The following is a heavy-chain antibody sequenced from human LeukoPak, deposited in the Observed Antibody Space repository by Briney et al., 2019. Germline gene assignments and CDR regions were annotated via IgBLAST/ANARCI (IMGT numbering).Heavy chain of an antibody. V-gene: IGHV3-21*01. CDR3: AKGRTYYSGTYYMSLADYFDY. Sequence: GGSLRLSCEASGFTFTTYSMTWVRQAPGKGLEWVSIISSGSSAIFSADALKGRFTISRDDAKNLLYLDMNSLRAEDTAVYYCAKGRTYYSGTYYMSLADYFDYWGQGTLVTVSS. CDR2: ISSGSSAI. J-gene: IGHJ4*02. D-gene: IGHD3-10*01. CDR1: GFTFTTYS.